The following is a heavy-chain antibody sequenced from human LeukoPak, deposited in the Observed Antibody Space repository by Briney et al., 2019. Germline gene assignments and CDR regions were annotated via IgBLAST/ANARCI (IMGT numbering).Heavy chain of an antibody. Sequence: SVKVSCKASGGTFSTYALSWVRQAPGQGLEWMGRIIPILGIANYAQKFQGRVTITADKSTNTAYMELSSLRSEDTAMYYCARDISHCGGGCFSYYFDYWGQGTMVTVSS. CDR3: ARDISHCGGGCFSYYFDY. D-gene: IGHD2-21*02. V-gene: IGHV1-69*04. CDR1: GGTFSTYA. J-gene: IGHJ4*02. CDR2: IIPILGIA.